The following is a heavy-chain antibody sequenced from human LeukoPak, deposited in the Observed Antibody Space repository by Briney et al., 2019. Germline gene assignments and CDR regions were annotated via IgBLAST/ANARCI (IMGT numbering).Heavy chain of an antibody. CDR2: IQQDGSDK. V-gene: IGHV3-7*01. CDR3: ARDQVGPED. J-gene: IGHJ4*02. D-gene: IGHD1-26*01. CDR1: GFIFSHYW. Sequence: GGSLRLSCAASGFIFSHYWMSWVRQAPGKGLEWVANIQQDGSDKYYVDSVKGRFTISRDNAKNSLYLQMNSLRAEDTAVYYCARDQVGPEDWGQGTLVTVSS.